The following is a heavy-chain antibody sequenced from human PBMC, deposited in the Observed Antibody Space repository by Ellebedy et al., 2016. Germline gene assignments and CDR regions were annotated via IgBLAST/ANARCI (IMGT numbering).Heavy chain of an antibody. Sequence: GGSLRLSCAASGFTFSRYWMSWVRQAPGKGLEWVANIKQDGSEKYYVDSVKGRFTISRDNAKKSLYLQLNSLRDEDTAVYYCARESSIPGDYRFDCWGQGTLVTVSS. D-gene: IGHD4-17*01. V-gene: IGHV3-7*01. CDR2: IKQDGSEK. J-gene: IGHJ4*02. CDR1: GFTFSRYW. CDR3: ARESSIPGDYRFDC.